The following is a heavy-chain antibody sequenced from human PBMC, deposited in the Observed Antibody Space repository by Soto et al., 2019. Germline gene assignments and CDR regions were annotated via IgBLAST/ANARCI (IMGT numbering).Heavy chain of an antibody. CDR1: GFTFSSYG. D-gene: IGHD5-18*01. CDR3: ARESRLETAMVHFDY. V-gene: IGHV3-33*01. Sequence: GGSLRLSCAASGFTFSSYGMHWVRQAPGKGLEWVAVIWYDGSNKYYADSVKGRFTISRDNSKNTLYLQMNSLRAEDTAVYYCARESRLETAMVHFDYWGQGTLVTVSS. J-gene: IGHJ4*02. CDR2: IWYDGSNK.